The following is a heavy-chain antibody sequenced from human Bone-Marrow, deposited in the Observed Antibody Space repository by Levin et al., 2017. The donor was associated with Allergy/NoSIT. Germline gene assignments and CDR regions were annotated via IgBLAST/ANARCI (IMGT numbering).Heavy chain of an antibody. CDR3: ARDRVTTNWYFDL. V-gene: IGHV3-74*01. Sequence: GGSLRLSCSASGFNFSSYWMHWVRQAPGKGLVWVSRINRDGSSTSYADSVKGRFTVSRDNAKNTLYLQMNSLRAEDTSVYYCARDRVTTNWYFDLWSRGTLVTVSS. J-gene: IGHJ2*01. D-gene: IGHD4-17*01. CDR1: GFNFSSYW. CDR2: INRDGSST.